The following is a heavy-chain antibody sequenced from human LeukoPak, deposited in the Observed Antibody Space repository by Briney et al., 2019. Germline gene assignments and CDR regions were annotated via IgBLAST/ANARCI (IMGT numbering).Heavy chain of an antibody. V-gene: IGHV1-2*02. J-gene: IGHJ4*02. Sequence: ASVKLSCKASGYIVTGYYVHWVRQAPGQGLEWMGWINPNNGGTNYARGFQGRVTMTRDTSISTAYMELTGLTSDDTAVYYCASRSSTVAKFPFHYWGQGTLVTVSS. CDR1: GYIVTGYY. CDR3: ASRSSTVAKFPFHY. CDR2: INPNNGGT. D-gene: IGHD4-17*01.